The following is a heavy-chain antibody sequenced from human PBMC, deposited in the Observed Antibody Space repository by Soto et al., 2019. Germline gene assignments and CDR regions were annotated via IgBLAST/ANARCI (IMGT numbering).Heavy chain of an antibody. Sequence: GGSLRLSCAASGFTFDDYAMHWVRQAPGKGLEWVSGISWNSGSIGYADSVKGRFTISRDNAKNSLYLQMNSLIAEDTALYYCAKSIRGDVVPAAIEFDPWGQGTLVTVSS. D-gene: IGHD2-2*02. CDR3: AKSIRGDVVPAAIEFDP. CDR2: ISWNSGSI. J-gene: IGHJ5*02. CDR1: GFTFDDYA. V-gene: IGHV3-9*01.